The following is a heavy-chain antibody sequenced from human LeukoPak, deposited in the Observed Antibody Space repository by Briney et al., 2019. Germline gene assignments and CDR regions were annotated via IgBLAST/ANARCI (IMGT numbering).Heavy chain of an antibody. CDR2: ISYDENKK. Sequence: GGSLRLSCAASGFTVGSNYMSWVRQAPGKGLEWVAMISYDENKKYYADSVKGRFTISRDNFKNTLYLQMNSLRAEDTAVYYCARKTGWQFDYWGQGTLVAVSS. J-gene: IGHJ4*02. D-gene: IGHD6-19*01. CDR3: ARKTGWQFDY. CDR1: GFTVGSNY. V-gene: IGHV3-30*03.